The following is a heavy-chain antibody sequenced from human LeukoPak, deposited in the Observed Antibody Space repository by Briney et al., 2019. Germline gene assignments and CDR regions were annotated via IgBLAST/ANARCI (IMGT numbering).Heavy chain of an antibody. D-gene: IGHD1-26*01. CDR3: ARGFRGGEWELTYYYYYYGMDV. CDR1: GFTFSSNG. CDR2: ISATGGTI. V-gene: IGHV3-48*04. J-gene: IGHJ6*02. Sequence: PGGSLRLSCAASGFTFSSNGMNWVRQAPGKGLEWVSYISATGGTIYYADSVKGRFTISRDNAENTLNLQMNNLRAEDTAVYYCARGFRGGEWELTYYYYYYGMDVWGQGTTVTVSS.